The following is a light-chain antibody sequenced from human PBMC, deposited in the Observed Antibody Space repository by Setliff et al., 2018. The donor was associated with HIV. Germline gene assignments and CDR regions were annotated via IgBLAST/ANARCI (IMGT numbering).Light chain of an antibody. CDR1: SSDVGNYNL. V-gene: IGLV2-23*02. J-gene: IGLJ1*01. CDR3: CSYTGSSTYI. Sequence: QSVLTQPASVSGSPGQSITISCSGTSSDVGNYNLVSWYQQPPGKAPKLMVYEVTKRPLGVSTRFSGSKSGNTASLTISGLLAEDEADYYCCSYTGSSTYIFGTGTKVTVL. CDR2: EVT.